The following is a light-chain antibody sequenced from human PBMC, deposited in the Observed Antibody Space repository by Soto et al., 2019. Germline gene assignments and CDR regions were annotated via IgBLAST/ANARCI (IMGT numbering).Light chain of an antibody. J-gene: IGLJ2*01. Sequence: QSVLTQPPSVSAAPGQKVTISCSGSSSNIGNNYVSWYQQLPETAPKLLIYDNNKRPLGIPDRFSGSKSGTSATLGITGLQTGDEADYYCGTWDSSLSAGVFGGGTKLTVL. CDR1: SSNIGNNY. V-gene: IGLV1-51*01. CDR2: DNN. CDR3: GTWDSSLSAGV.